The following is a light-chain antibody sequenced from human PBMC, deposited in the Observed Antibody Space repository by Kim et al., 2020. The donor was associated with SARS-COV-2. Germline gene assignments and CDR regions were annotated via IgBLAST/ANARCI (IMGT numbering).Light chain of an antibody. CDR3: QQYDDWPPWT. CDR1: KSISDN. Sequence: SLGERATLPCRASKSISDNLAWYQQEPGQAPRLLIYGASTRATGIPARFSGSGSGTEFTLTISSLQSEDSAVYYCQQYDDWPPWTFGQGTKVDI. CDR2: GAS. J-gene: IGKJ1*01. V-gene: IGKV3-15*01.